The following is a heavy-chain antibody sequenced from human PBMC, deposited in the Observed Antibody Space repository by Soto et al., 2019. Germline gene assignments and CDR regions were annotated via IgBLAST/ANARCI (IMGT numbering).Heavy chain of an antibody. CDR2: IVPILGPA. D-gene: IGHD1-26*01. J-gene: IGHJ5*02. Sequence: RQAPGQGLEYLGGIVPILGPAFYAQRFQGRVTITADKSTNTAYLELTSLSSEDTAVYYGTRAGKSYSASWGKRTQVPVSS. V-gene: IGHV1-69*06. CDR3: TRAGKSYSAS.